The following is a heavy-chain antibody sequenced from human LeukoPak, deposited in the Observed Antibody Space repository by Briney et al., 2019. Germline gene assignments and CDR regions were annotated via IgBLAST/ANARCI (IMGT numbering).Heavy chain of an antibody. V-gene: IGHV3-21*01. J-gene: IGHJ4*02. CDR2: ISSSSSYI. CDR3: ARSRSSW. Sequence: GGSLRLSCAASGFTFSSYSMNWVRQPPRKGLVWVSSISSSSSYIYYADSVKGRFTISRDNAKNSLYLQMNSLRAEDTAVYYCARSRSSWWGQGTLVTVSS. CDR1: GFTFSSYS. D-gene: IGHD6-13*01.